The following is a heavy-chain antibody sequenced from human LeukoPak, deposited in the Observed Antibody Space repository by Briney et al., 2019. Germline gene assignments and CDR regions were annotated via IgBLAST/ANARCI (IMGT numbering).Heavy chain of an antibody. Sequence: ASVKVSCKASGYTFTGHYLHWVRQAPGQGLEWMGWINPNIGDTNYAQKIQGRVTMTRDTSINTVYMELSSLRSEDTAVYYCARESKGYYGSGSYTDYWGQGTLVTVSS. CDR3: ARESKGYYGSGSYTDY. D-gene: IGHD3-10*01. V-gene: IGHV1-2*02. CDR1: GYTFTGHY. CDR2: INPNIGDT. J-gene: IGHJ4*02.